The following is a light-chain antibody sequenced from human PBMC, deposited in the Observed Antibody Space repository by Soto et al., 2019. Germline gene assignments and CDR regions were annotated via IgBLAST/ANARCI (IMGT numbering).Light chain of an antibody. J-gene: IGKJ2*03. CDR1: QIISSTY. Sequence: DIVLTQSPGTLSLSPGERATLSCRASQIISSTYLGWYQQKPGQAPRLLIYGASSRATGIPDRFSGSGSGTDFTLTISRLEPEDFGVYYCQHYGTSLYSFGQGTKLEIK. CDR3: QHYGTSLYS. CDR2: GAS. V-gene: IGKV3-20*01.